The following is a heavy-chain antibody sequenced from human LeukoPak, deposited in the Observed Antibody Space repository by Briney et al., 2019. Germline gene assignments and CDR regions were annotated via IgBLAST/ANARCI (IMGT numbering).Heavy chain of an antibody. CDR3: ARGGGSSSSGPYYFDY. CDR2: MNPNSGNT. V-gene: IGHV1-8*03. Sequence: ASVKVSCKASGYTFTGYYMHWVRQAPGQGLEWMGWMNPNSGNTGYAQKFQGRVTITRNTSISTAYMELSSLRSEDTAVYYCARGGGSSSSGPYYFDYWGQGTLVTVSS. D-gene: IGHD6-6*01. CDR1: GYTFTGYY. J-gene: IGHJ4*02.